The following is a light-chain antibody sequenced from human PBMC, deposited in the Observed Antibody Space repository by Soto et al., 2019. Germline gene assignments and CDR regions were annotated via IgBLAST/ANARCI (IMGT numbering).Light chain of an antibody. V-gene: IGKV1-33*01. CDR2: DAS. Sequence: DIQMTQSPSSLSASVGDRVTITCQASQDISNYLNCYQQKPGKAPKILIYDASVLEAGVPSRFSGGGSGTHFTLTISSLQAEDVATYYCQQFDNLPHAFGGGTKWESK. CDR1: QDISNY. J-gene: IGKJ4*01. CDR3: QQFDNLPHA.